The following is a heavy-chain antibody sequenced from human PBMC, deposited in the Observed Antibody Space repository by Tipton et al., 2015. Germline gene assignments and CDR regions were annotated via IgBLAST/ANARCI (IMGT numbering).Heavy chain of an antibody. CDR2: IYYSGST. V-gene: IGHV4-59*11. Sequence: LRLSCTVSGGSISSHYWSWIRQPPGKGLEWIGNIYYSGSTKYNPSLKNRVTISVDTSKNQFSLKLRSVTAADTAMYYCARSRVGDRIDYPDDAFDIWGQGTLVTVSS. J-gene: IGHJ3*02. CDR3: ARSRVGDRIDYPDDAFDI. CDR1: GGSISSHY. D-gene: IGHD3-10*01.